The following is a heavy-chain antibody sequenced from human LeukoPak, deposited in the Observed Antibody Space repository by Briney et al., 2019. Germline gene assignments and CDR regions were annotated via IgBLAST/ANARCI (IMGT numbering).Heavy chain of an antibody. D-gene: IGHD6-13*01. CDR1: GFTFSSYG. J-gene: IGHJ4*02. Sequence: TGGSLRLSCAASGFTFSSYGMHWVRQAPGKGLEWVAVISYDGSNKYYADSVKGRFTISRDNSKNTLYLQMNSLRAEDTAVYYCAKPPISGYSSSWYEDFDYWGQGTLVTVSS. V-gene: IGHV3-30*18. CDR3: AKPPISGYSSSWYEDFDY. CDR2: ISYDGSNK.